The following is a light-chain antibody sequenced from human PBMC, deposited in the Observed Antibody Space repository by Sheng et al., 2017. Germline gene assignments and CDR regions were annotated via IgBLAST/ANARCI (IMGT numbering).Light chain of an antibody. CDR2: KDT. CDR3: QSADTSGNWV. J-gene: IGLJ3*02. Sequence: SYELTQPPSMSVSPGQTARITCSGDALPRKYGYWYQQKSGQAPLLLIYKDTARPSGIPERFSGYHSGTTVTLTISGVQAEDEADYYCQSADTSGNWVFGGGTKLTVL. V-gene: IGLV3-25*03. CDR1: ALPRKY.